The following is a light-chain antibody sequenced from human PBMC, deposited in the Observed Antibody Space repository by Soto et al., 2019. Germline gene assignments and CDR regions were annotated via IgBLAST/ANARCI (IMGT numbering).Light chain of an antibody. V-gene: IGKV1-27*01. Sequence: DIQMTQSPSSLSASVGDRVTIACRASQGISIYLAWYQQKPGKVPQLLIYDASTLQSGVPSRFSGSGSGTDFTLTISGLQPEDVATYYCHKYNGAPLTVRGGTKVEIK. CDR1: QGISIY. CDR3: HKYNGAPLT. J-gene: IGKJ4*01. CDR2: DAS.